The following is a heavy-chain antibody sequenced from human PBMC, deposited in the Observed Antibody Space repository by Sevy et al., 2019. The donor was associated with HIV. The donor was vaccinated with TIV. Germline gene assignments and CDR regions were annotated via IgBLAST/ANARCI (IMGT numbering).Heavy chain of an antibody. CDR2: LSWNSGSI. J-gene: IGHJ2*01. CDR3: AXEFPPYDSSGYPFXWYFDL. D-gene: IGHD3-22*01. V-gene: IGHV3-9*01. Sequence: GGSLRLSCVASGFTFDDYAMHWVRQAPGKGLEWVSGLSWNSGSIAYADSVRGRFTISRDNAKNSLYLQMNSLRAEDXAFYYCAXEFPPYDSSGYPFXWYFDLWGRGTLVTVSS. CDR1: GFTFDDYA.